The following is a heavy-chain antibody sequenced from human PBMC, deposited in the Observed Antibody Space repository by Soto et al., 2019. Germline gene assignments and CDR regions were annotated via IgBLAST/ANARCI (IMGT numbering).Heavy chain of an antibody. D-gene: IGHD6-13*01. J-gene: IGHJ4*02. CDR2: IIPNIGTA. Sequence: QVQLVQSGAEVKKPGSSVKVSCKASGGTFSSYAISWVRQAPGQGLVWIGGIIPNIGTANYAQKFQGRVTITADESTSTAYMELSSLRSEDTAVYYCARTVLAAAGTTFDYWGQGTLVTVSS. CDR1: GGTFSSYA. CDR3: ARTVLAAAGTTFDY. V-gene: IGHV1-69*01.